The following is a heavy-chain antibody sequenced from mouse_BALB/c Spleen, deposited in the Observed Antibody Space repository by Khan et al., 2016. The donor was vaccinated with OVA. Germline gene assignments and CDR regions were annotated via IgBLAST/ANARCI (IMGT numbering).Heavy chain of an antibody. J-gene: IGHJ2*01. CDR2: IYPGSGST. D-gene: IGHD1-1*01. V-gene: IGHV1-77*01. CDR3: ARSGYGSLAY. Sequence: QVRLQQSGPELVKPGASVKMSCKASGYTFTDYVINWVKQRTGQGLEWIGEIYPGSGSTYYHEKFKGKAILTVDKSYNTAYMQLSSLTSEDSTVYFCARSGYGSLAYWGQGTTLTVSS. CDR1: GYTFTDYV.